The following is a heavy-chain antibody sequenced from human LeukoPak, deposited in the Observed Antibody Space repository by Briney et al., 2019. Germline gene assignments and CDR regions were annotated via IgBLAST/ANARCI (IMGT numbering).Heavy chain of an antibody. CDR1: GFTFSDYN. Sequence: GGSLRLSCAASGFTFSDYNMNWVRQAPGKGLEWVSSISSSSSYIYYADSVKGRFTISRDNAKKSLYLQMNSLRAEDTAVYYCVRGSLASGVVVYYYYYLDVWGKGTTVTVSS. V-gene: IGHV3-21*01. CDR3: VRGSLASGVVVYYYYYLDV. D-gene: IGHD3-3*01. J-gene: IGHJ6*03. CDR2: ISSSSSYI.